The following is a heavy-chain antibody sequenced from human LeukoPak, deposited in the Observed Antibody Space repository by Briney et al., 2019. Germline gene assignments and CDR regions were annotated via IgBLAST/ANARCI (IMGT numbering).Heavy chain of an antibody. CDR2: IYHSGST. Sequence: SETLSLTCAVSGGSISSSNWWSWVRQPPGKGLEWIGEIYHSGSTNYNPSLKSRVTISVDKSKNQFSLKLSSVTAADTAVYYCARGGAYYYDSSGYYGPGAFDIWGQGTMVTVSS. D-gene: IGHD3-22*01. CDR3: ARGGAYYYDSSGYYGPGAFDI. CDR1: GGSISSSNW. J-gene: IGHJ3*02. V-gene: IGHV4-4*02.